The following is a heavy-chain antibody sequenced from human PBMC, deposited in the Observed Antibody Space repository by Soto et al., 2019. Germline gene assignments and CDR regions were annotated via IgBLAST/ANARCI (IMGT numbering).Heavy chain of an antibody. D-gene: IGHD3-22*01. CDR3: ARHYYDSSGYYFVGPFDY. CDR1: GFTGSSNY. Sequence: PVGSLRLSWAASGFTGSSNYMSWVRQATGKGLEWVSVIYSGGSTYYADSVKGRFTISRDNSKNTLYLQMNSLRAEDTAVYYCARHYYDSSGYYFVGPFDYWGQGTLVTVSS. V-gene: IGHV3-66*04. CDR2: IYSGGST. J-gene: IGHJ4*02.